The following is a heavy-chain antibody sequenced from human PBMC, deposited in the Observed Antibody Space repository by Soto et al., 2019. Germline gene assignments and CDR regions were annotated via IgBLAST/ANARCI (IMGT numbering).Heavy chain of an antibody. J-gene: IGHJ6*02. CDR3: ARSTPHGDSADYYGMDV. Sequence: PSETLSLTCTVSGDSISSGDYYWSWIRQQPGKGLEWIGCIYYSGSTNYNPSLKSRVTISVDTSKNQFSLKLSSVTAADTAVYYCARSTPHGDSADYYGMDVWGQGTTVTVSS. D-gene: IGHD4-17*01. CDR2: IYYSGST. CDR1: GDSISSGDYY. V-gene: IGHV4-61*08.